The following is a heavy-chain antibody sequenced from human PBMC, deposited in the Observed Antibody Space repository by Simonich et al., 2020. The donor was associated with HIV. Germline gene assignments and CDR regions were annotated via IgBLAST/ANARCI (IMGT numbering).Heavy chain of an antibody. CDR3: ARILIVDAFDI. CDR2: IKPISGGT. Sequence: QVQLVQSGAEVKKPGASVKVSCKASGYTFTGYYMHWVRQAPGQGLEWRGRIKPISGGTNNAQKFQGRVTMTRDTSISTAYMELSRLRSDDTAVYYCARILIVDAFDIWGQGTMVTVSS. CDR1: GYTFTGYY. J-gene: IGHJ3*02. D-gene: IGHD2-8*01. V-gene: IGHV1-2*02.